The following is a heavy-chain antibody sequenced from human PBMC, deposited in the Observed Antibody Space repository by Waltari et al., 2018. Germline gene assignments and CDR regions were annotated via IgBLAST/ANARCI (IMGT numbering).Heavy chain of an antibody. J-gene: IGHJ3*01. CDR1: GFTFTSNA. CDR3: AGGVIGGGFDV. Sequence: QVQLVQSGGEVKKPGASVKVSCKTSGFTFTSNAISWGRQAPGQGLEWMVWNNGYKGDTTYAEKLQGRLTVTTDSSTSTAYMELRSLRSDDTAVYFCAGGVIGGGFDVWGQGTMVTVSS. D-gene: IGHD3-16*01. CDR2: NNGYKGDT. V-gene: IGHV1-18*01.